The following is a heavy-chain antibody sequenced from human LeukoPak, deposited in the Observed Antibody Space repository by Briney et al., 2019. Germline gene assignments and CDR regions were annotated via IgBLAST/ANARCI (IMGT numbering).Heavy chain of an antibody. J-gene: IGHJ6*02. CDR3: ANNAVTGSGMDV. Sequence: GGSLRLSCAASGFTFSSYAMHWVRQAPGKGLEYVSAISSNGGSTYYANSVNGRFTISRDNSKNTLYLQMGSLRAEDMAVYYCANNAVTGSGMDVWGQGTTVTVSS. CDR2: ISSNGGST. D-gene: IGHD4-17*01. V-gene: IGHV3-64*01. CDR1: GFTFSSYA.